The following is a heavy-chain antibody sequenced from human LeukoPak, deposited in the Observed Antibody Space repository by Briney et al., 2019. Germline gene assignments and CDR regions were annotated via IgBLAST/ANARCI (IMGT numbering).Heavy chain of an antibody. Sequence: WETLSLTCGVSGGSVINTNWWTLVRPPPGKGLEWIGEVQLDGRTNYNPSLESRLTMSVDVSENQGSLKLTSVTAADTAVYYCAREGGFYRPLDYSGQGTLVTVSS. V-gene: IGHV4-4*02. D-gene: IGHD3-3*01. CDR3: AREGGFYRPLDY. CDR2: VQLDGRT. CDR1: GGSVINTNW. J-gene: IGHJ4*02.